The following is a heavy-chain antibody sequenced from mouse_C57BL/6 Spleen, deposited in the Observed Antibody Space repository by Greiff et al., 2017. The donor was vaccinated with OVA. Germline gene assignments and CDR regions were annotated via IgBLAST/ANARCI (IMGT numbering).Heavy chain of an antibody. CDR1: GFTFSSYG. Sequence: EVKLMESGGDLVKPGGSLKLSCAASGFTFSSYGMSWVRQTPDKRLEWVATISSGGSYTYYPDSVKGRFTISSDNAKNTLYLQMSSLKSEDTAMDYCARRSGDGYLFDYWGQGTTLTVSS. CDR3: ARRSGDGYLFDY. D-gene: IGHD2-3*01. J-gene: IGHJ2*01. V-gene: IGHV5-6*02. CDR2: ISSGGSYT.